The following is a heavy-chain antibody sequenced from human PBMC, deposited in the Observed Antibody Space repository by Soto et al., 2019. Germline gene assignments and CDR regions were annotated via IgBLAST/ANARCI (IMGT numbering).Heavy chain of an antibody. V-gene: IGHV1-69*12. Sequence: QVQLVQSGAEVKKPGSSVKVSCKASGGTFSSYAISWVRQAPGQGLEWMGGIIPIFGTANYAQKFQGRVTIAGDASTSTAQVELSSLRSEDTAVYYCASGVLFEQLVRTGYYYSGMDVWGQGTTVTVSS. CDR3: ASGVLFEQLVRTGYYYSGMDV. CDR2: IIPIFGTA. CDR1: GGTFSSYA. J-gene: IGHJ6*02. D-gene: IGHD6-6*01.